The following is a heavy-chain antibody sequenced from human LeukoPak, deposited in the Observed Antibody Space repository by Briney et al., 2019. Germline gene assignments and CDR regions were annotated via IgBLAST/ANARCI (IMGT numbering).Heavy chain of an antibody. CDR2: ISYDGSNK. J-gene: IGHJ4*02. Sequence: GGSLRLSCAASGFTFSSYAMHWVRQAPGKGLEWVAVISYDGSNKYYADSVKGRFTISRDNSKNTLYLQMNSLRAEDTAVYYCARGSLSDSNNYWGQGTLVTVS. CDR3: ARGSLSDSNNY. V-gene: IGHV3-30-3*01. D-gene: IGHD3-22*01. CDR1: GFTFSSYA.